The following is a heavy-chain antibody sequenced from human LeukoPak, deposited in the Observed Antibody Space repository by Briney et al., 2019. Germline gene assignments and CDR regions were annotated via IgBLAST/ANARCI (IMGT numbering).Heavy chain of an antibody. Sequence: PSETLSLTCAVSGGSLSSSKWWSWGRPPPGEGLEWIVEIYHSGGTNYNPSLKSRVTISVDKSKNQFSLKLSSVTAADTAVYYCARRGGRSGYDRSDAFDIWGQGTMVTVSS. CDR1: GGSLSSSKW. D-gene: IGHD5-12*01. J-gene: IGHJ3*02. CDR3: ARRGGRSGYDRSDAFDI. CDR2: IYHSGGT. V-gene: IGHV4-4*02.